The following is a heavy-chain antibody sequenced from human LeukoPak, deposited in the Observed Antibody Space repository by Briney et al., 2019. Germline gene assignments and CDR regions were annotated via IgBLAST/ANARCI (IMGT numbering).Heavy chain of an antibody. Sequence: SETLSLTCTASGGSISSYYWSWIRQPPGKGLEWIGYIYYSGSTNYNPSLKSRVTISVDTSKNQFSLKLSSVAAADTAVYYCARHAGTAGWFDPWGQGTLVTVSS. J-gene: IGHJ5*02. CDR3: ARHAGTAGWFDP. CDR2: IYYSGST. D-gene: IGHD1-7*01. CDR1: GGSISSYY. V-gene: IGHV4-59*08.